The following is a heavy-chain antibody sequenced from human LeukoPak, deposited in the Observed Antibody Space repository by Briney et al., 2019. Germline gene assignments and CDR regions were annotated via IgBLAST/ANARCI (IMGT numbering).Heavy chain of an antibody. CDR3: ARVTVAGEANY. V-gene: IGHV4-59*01. Sequence: SETLYLTCTVSGGSISSYYWSWIRQPPGKGLEWIGYIYYSGSTNYNPSLKSQVTISVDTSKNQFSLKLSSVTAADTAVYYCARVTVAGEANYWGQGTLVTVSS. CDR1: GGSISSYY. CDR2: IYYSGST. D-gene: IGHD6-19*01. J-gene: IGHJ4*02.